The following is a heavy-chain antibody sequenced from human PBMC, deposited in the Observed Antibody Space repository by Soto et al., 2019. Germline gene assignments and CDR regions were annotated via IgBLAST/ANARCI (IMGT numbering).Heavy chain of an antibody. J-gene: IGHJ6*02. CDR2: IVVGSGNT. CDR1: GFTFTSSA. CDR3: AADGRGGGWYSYGMDV. D-gene: IGHD6-19*01. Sequence: QMQLVQSGPEVKKPGTSVKVSCKASGFTFTSSAVQWVRQARGQRLEWIGWIVVGSGNTNYAQKFQERVTITRDMSTSTAYMELSSLRSEDTAVYYCAADGRGGGWYSYGMDVWGQGTTVTVS. V-gene: IGHV1-58*01.